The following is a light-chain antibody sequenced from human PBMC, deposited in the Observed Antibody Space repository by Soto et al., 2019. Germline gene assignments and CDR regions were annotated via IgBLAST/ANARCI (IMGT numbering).Light chain of an antibody. CDR3: SSYTTISTLV. Sequence: QSALTQPASVSGSPGQSITISCSGTSSDISAYNSVSWYQQHPGKAPKLMIYEVSYRPSGVSNRFSGSKSGNTASLTISGLQTEDEAAYYCSSYTTISTLVFGGGTKVTVL. J-gene: IGLJ2*01. CDR1: SSDISAYNS. CDR2: EVS. V-gene: IGLV2-14*01.